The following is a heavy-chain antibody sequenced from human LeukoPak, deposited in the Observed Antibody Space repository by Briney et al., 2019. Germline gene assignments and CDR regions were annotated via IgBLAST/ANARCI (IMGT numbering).Heavy chain of an antibody. CDR1: GFTFSSYG. V-gene: IGHV3-30*02. CDR3: AKDDERLAIDY. J-gene: IGHJ4*02. D-gene: IGHD1-1*01. CDR2: IRYDGSNK. Sequence: GGSLRLSCAASGFTFSSYGMHWVRQAPGKGLEWVAFIRYDGSNKYYADSVKGRFTISRDNSKNTLYLQMNGLRAEDTAVYYCAKDDERLAIDYWGQGTLVTVSS.